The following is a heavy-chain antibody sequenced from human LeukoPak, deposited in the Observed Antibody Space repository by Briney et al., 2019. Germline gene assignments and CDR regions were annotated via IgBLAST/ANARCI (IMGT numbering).Heavy chain of an antibody. V-gene: IGHV4-61*02. CDR2: IYTSGST. CDR3: AREGWFGELLSPFDY. CDR1: GGSISSGSYY. Sequence: SETLSLTCTVSGGSISSGSYYWSWIRQPAGKGLEWIGRIYTSGSTNYNPSLKSRVTISVDTSKNQFSLKLSSVTAADTAVYYCAREGWFGELLSPFDYWGQGTLVTVSS. J-gene: IGHJ4*02. D-gene: IGHD3-10*01.